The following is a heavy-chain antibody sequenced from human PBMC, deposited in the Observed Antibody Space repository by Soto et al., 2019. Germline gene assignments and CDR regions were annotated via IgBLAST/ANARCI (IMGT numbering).Heavy chain of an antibody. Sequence: SETLSLTCAVYGGSFSGYYWSWIRQPPGKGLEWIGEINHSGSTNYNPSLKSRVTISVDTSKNQFSLKLSSVAAADTAVYYCVRGSALLGPDYWGQGTLVTVSS. D-gene: IGHD2-15*01. CDR2: INHSGST. J-gene: IGHJ4*02. V-gene: IGHV4-34*01. CDR1: GGSFSGYY. CDR3: VRGSALLGPDY.